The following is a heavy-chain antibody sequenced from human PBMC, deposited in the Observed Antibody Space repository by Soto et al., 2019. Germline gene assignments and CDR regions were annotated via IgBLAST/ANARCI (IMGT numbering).Heavy chain of an antibody. CDR1: GFTFSSYN. CDR2: ISSSSSYI. V-gene: IGHV3-21*01. J-gene: IGHJ4*02. D-gene: IGHD2-15*01. CDR3: ARLVCSGGSCYFDC. Sequence: GGSLRLSCAASGFTFSSYNMDWVRQAPGKGLEWVSSISSSSSYIYYADSVKGRFTISRDNAKKSLYMQMNSLRTEDTAVYYCARLVCSGGSCYFDCWGPGTLVTVSS.